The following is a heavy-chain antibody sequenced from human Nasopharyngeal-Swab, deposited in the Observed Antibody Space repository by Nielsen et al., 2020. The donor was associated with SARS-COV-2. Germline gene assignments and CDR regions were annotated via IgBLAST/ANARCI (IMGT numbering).Heavy chain of an antibody. CDR3: ARGGIGSGWNWFDP. V-gene: IGHV4-34*01. J-gene: IGHJ5*02. Sequence: ESLKISCAASGFTFSSYSMNWVRQPPGKGLEWIGEINHSGSTNYNPSLKSRVTISRDTSKNQFSLRLTSVTAADTALYYCARGGIGSGWNWFDPWGQGTLVTVSS. CDR1: GFTFSSYS. CDR2: INHSGST. D-gene: IGHD6-19*01.